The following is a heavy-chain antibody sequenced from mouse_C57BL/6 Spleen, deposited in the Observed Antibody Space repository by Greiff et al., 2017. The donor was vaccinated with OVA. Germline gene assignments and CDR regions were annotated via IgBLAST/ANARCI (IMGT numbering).Heavy chain of an antibody. CDR2: ISYDGSN. Sequence: EVQLQESGPGLVKPSQSLSLTCSVTGYSITSGYYWNWIRQFPGNKLEWMGYISYDGSNNYNPSLKNRISITRDTSKNQFFLKLNSVTTEDTATYYCARAGDGYDDYYAMDYWGQGTSVTVSS. CDR3: ARAGDGYDDYYAMDY. V-gene: IGHV3-6*01. CDR1: GYSITSGYY. D-gene: IGHD2-2*01. J-gene: IGHJ4*01.